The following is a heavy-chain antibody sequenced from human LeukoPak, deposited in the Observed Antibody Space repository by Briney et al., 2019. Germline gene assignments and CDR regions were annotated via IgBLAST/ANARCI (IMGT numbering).Heavy chain of an antibody. J-gene: IGHJ4*02. D-gene: IGHD6-19*01. Sequence: TESLSPTCTISLRSIINYYWSSIRQPAGKGLERIEPIYTSARTYYNPSIKSRPPLSVDTSKSHFSLKLSSVTAADTAVYYCARHLDSGWSVDRGYYFDYWGQGTLVTVSS. CDR2: IYTSART. V-gene: IGHV4-4*07. CDR1: LRSIINYY. CDR3: ARHLDSGWSVDRGYYFDY.